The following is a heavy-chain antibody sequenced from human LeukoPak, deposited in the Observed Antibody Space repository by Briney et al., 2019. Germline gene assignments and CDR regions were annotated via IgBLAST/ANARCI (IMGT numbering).Heavy chain of an antibody. CDR1: GFTFSSYA. D-gene: IGHD3-22*01. J-gene: IGHJ4*02. V-gene: IGHV3-23*01. Sequence: PGGSLRLSCAASGFTFSSYAMSWVRQAPGKGLEWVSAISGSGGSTYFADSVKGRFTISRDNSKNTLYLQMNSLRAEDTAVYYCAREGGVVVDFDYWGQGTLVTVSS. CDR2: ISGSGGST. CDR3: AREGGVVVDFDY.